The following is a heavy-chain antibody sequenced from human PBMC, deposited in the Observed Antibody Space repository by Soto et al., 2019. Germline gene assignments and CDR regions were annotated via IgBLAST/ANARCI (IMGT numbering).Heavy chain of an antibody. CDR3: ARDQGAGTGLLAF. CDR2: IWYDGSNK. CDR1: GFTFSSYG. J-gene: IGHJ4*02. Sequence: LRLSCAASGFTFSSYGMHWVRQAPGKGLEWVAVIWYDGSNKYYADSVKGRFTISRDNSKNTLYLQMNSLRAEDTAVYYCARDQGAGTGLLAFRAQGSLVPVSS. V-gene: IGHV3-33*01. D-gene: IGHD6-19*01.